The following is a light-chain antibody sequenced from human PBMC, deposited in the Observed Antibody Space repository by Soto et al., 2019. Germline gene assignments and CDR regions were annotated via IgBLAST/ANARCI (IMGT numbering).Light chain of an antibody. CDR1: QTVSSY. V-gene: IGKV3-11*01. J-gene: IGKJ1*01. CDR3: QQRYNWPWT. CDR2: GAS. Sequence: EIVLTQSPATLSLSPGERATLSCRASQTVSSYLLGYQQKPGQAPRLLIYGASNRATDIPPRFSGSGSGTDFTLTISALEPEDLAVYYCQQRYNWPWTFGQGTKVDI.